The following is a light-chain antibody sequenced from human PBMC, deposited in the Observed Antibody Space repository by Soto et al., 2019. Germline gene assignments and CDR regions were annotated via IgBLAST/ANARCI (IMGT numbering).Light chain of an antibody. CDR2: AAS. Sequence: DIQMTQSPSYLSASVGDRVTITCRASQSISSYLNWYQHKPGKAPKLLIYAASSLQSVVPSRFSGSGSGTDFTLTISSLQPEDFATYYWQQSYSTLPLTFCGGNKGEIK. CDR3: QQSYSTLPLT. J-gene: IGKJ4*01. V-gene: IGKV1-39*01. CDR1: QSISSY.